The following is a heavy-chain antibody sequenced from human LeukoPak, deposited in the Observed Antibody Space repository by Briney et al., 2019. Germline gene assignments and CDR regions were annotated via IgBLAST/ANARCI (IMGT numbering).Heavy chain of an antibody. CDR1: GGSISSGVYS. J-gene: IGHJ3*02. Sequence: SETLSLTCAVSGGSISSGVYSWSWVRQPPGKGLEWIGYIYYGGNTYYNPSLKSRLTISLDTSNNQFSLKLSSVTAADTAVYYCTSGQGYRGIAVRLIWGQGTMVTVSS. D-gene: IGHD6-19*01. CDR3: TSGQGYRGIAVRLI. CDR2: IYYGGNT. V-gene: IGHV4-30-4*07.